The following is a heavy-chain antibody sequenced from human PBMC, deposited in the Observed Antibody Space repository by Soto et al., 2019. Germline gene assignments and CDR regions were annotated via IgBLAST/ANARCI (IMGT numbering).Heavy chain of an antibody. CDR2: IKQDGSEK. CDR3: ARDRWSDY. D-gene: IGHD2-15*01. V-gene: IGHV3-7*03. Sequence: EVQLVESGGGLVQPGGSLRLSCAASGFTFSSYSMNWVRQAPGKGLEWVANIKQDGSEKYYVDSVKGRFTISRDNAKNSLYLQMNSLRAEDTAVYYCARDRWSDYWGQGTLVTVSS. J-gene: IGHJ4*02. CDR1: GFTFSSYS.